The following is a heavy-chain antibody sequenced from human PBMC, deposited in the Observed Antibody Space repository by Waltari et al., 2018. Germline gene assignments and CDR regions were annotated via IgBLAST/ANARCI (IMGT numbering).Heavy chain of an antibody. J-gene: IGHJ4*02. CDR1: GFIFRTFG. CDR3: AREGYSSYFDY. Sequence: EVQLVESGGGLVQSGGSLRLSCAALGFIFRTFGFNWFRQAPGKGLEWLSYISSSGGSIKYADSLKGRFTVSRDNARNSLHLQMNSLRAEDTAVYYCAREGYSSYFDYWGQGALVTVSS. V-gene: IGHV3-48*03. D-gene: IGHD5-18*01. CDR2: ISSSGGSI.